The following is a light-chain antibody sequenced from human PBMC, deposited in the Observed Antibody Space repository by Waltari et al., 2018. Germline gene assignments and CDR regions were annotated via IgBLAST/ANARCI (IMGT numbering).Light chain of an antibody. V-gene: IGKV3-20*01. CDR3: QHHFRLPAT. CDR2: GAS. Sequence: IMFTTSPGTLSLSPGERATLSCRASQSISRYLSWYQQKPGQAPRLLIYGASTRATGIPDRFSGSGSGTDFSLTSSGLEPEDSAVYYCQHHFRLPATFGQGTKVEIK. J-gene: IGKJ1*01. CDR1: QSISRY.